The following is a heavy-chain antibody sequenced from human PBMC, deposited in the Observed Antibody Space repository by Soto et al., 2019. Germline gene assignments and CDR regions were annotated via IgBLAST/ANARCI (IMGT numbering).Heavy chain of an antibody. CDR3: ARGRDGYTAYNWFDP. CDR1: GFTFSDYY. D-gene: IGHD5-12*01. V-gene: IGHV3-11*01. Sequence: PGGSLRLSCAASGFTFSDYYMSWIRQAPGKGPEWVSYISSSGSTIYYADSVKGRFTISRDNAKNSLYLQMNSLRAEDTAVYYSARGRDGYTAYNWFDPWGQGTLVTVS. J-gene: IGHJ5*02. CDR2: ISSSGSTI.